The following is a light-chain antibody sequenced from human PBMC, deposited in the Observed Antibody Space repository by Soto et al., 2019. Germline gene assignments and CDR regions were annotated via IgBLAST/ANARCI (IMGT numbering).Light chain of an antibody. CDR1: QDISNY. V-gene: IGKV1-33*01. Sequence: DIQMTQSPSSLSASVGDRVTITCQASQDISNYLNWYQQKPGKAPKLLIYDASNLETGVPSRFSRSGSGTDFTFTISSLQPEDIAKYYCQQYDNLPLTFGPGTKVDIK. J-gene: IGKJ3*01. CDR3: QQYDNLPLT. CDR2: DAS.